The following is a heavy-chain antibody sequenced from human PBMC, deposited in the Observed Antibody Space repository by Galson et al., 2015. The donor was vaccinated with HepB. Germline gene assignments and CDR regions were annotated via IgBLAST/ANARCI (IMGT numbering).Heavy chain of an antibody. CDR2: SRNRARGYST. CDR3: ARSEVTTVVTDFDS. J-gene: IGHJ4*02. Sequence: LRLSCAVSGFSFNDHYVDWVRQAPGTGLEWVGRSRNRARGYSTAYAVSVRGRFTVSRDDSKNSVFLQMNRLRSEDTAVYYCARSEVTTVVTDFDSWGQGTLVTVSP. D-gene: IGHD4-23*01. V-gene: IGHV3-72*01. CDR1: GFSFNDHY.